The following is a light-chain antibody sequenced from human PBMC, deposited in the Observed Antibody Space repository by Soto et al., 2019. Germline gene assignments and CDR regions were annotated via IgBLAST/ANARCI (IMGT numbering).Light chain of an antibody. CDR3: ATWDDSLSGYV. CDR1: SSNIGSNS. J-gene: IGLJ1*01. Sequence: QSVLTQSPSASATPGQWVTISCSGSSSNIGSNSLNWYQQLSGTAPKLLIYSNTQRPSGVPDRFSGSKSGTSASLAISGLQSEDEADYYCATWDDSLSGYVFGTGTKLTVL. CDR2: SNT. V-gene: IGLV1-44*01.